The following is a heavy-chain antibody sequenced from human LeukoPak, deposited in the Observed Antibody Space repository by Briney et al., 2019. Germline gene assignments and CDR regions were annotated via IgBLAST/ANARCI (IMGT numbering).Heavy chain of an antibody. V-gene: IGHV3-30-3*01. D-gene: IGHD1-26*01. CDR1: GFTFSSYA. CDR3: ARERDGGATTDY. Sequence: PGGSLRLSCAASGFTFSSYAMYWVRQAPGKGLEWVAVISYDGSNKYYADSVKGRFTISRDNSKNTLYLQMNSLRAEDTAVYYCARERDGGATTDYWCQGTLVTVSS. CDR2: ISYDGSNK. J-gene: IGHJ4*02.